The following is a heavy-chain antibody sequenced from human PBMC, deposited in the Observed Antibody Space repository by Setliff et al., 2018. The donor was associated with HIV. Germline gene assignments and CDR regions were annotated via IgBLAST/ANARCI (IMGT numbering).Heavy chain of an antibody. Sequence: GGSLRLSCAATGFTFSSYWMSWVRQAPGKGLEWVANIKQDGSEKYYVDSVKGRFTISRDNAKNSLYLQMNSLRAEDTAVYYCAKSPNRYSPLDWFDPWGQGTLVTVSS. CDR1: GFTFSSYW. J-gene: IGHJ5*02. CDR2: IKQDGSEK. V-gene: IGHV3-7*03. D-gene: IGHD5-18*01. CDR3: AKSPNRYSPLDWFDP.